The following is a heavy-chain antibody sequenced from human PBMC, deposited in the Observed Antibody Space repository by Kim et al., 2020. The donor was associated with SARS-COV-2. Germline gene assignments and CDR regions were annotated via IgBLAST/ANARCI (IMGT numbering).Heavy chain of an antibody. CDR1: GYSFTSYW. V-gene: IGHV5-51*01. D-gene: IGHD2-2*01. CDR2: IYPGGSDT. J-gene: IGHJ6*02. CDR3: ARHNSSTSWGYYGMDV. Sequence: GESLKISCKGSGYSFTSYWIGWVRQMPGKGLEWMGIIYPGGSDTRYSPSFQGQVTISADKSISTAYLQWSSLKASDTAMYYCARHNSSTSWGYYGMDVWGQGTTVTVSS.